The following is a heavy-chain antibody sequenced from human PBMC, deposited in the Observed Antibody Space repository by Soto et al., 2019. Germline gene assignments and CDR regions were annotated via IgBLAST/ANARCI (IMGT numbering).Heavy chain of an antibody. CDR3: ARGTYCGSNCFFAREY. J-gene: IGHJ4*02. CDR2: INPMSRTA. CDR1: GDTSTTYV. Sequence: VQLVQSGAEVKKPGSSVKVSCKASGDTSTTYVTSWVRQAPGQGPEWIGGINPMSRTAKYSEKYNGRVTITADEATRTAYLDLTSLRFEDTAVHFCARGTYCGSNCFFAREYWGQGTLVTVSS. V-gene: IGHV1-69*01. D-gene: IGHD2-21*01.